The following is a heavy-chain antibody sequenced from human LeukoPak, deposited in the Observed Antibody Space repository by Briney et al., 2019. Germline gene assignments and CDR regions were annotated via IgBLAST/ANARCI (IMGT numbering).Heavy chain of an antibody. Sequence: GGSLRLSCAASGFSVSTNYMCWVRLAPGKGLEWVSTIYSGGSTNYPVSLKGRFTVSRDDSKNTLYLQMNRLRTEDTALYYCARGRVVYGDDALDIWGQGTVVTVSS. CDR1: GFSVSTNY. D-gene: IGHD5/OR15-5a*01. J-gene: IGHJ3*02. CDR3: ARGRVVYGDDALDI. V-gene: IGHV3-66*01. CDR2: IYSGGST.